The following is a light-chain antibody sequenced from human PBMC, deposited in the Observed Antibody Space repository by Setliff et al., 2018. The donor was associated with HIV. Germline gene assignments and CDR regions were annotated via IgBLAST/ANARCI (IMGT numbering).Light chain of an antibody. CDR2: STN. CDR3: AAWHDSLTGYV. CDR1: SSNIRTNT. J-gene: IGLJ1*01. Sequence: QSVLTQPPSASGTPGQRVTISCSGSSSNIRTNTVHWYQHLPGTAPKLLIYSTNKRPSGVPDRFSGSKSGTSASLAISGLQSEDEADYYCAAWHDSLTGYVFGTGTKVTV. V-gene: IGLV1-44*01.